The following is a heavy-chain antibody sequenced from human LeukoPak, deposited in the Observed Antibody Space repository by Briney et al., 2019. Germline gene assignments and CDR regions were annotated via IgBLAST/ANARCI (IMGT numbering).Heavy chain of an antibody. CDR3: ARMIRDYGDSNWFDP. CDR1: GFTFSSYA. Sequence: PGGFLRLSCAASGFTFSSYAMSWVRQAPGKGLEWVSAISGSGGTTYCANSVKGRFTFSRDNSKNTLYLQMNSLRAEDTAIYYCARMIRDYGDSNWFDPWGQGTLVTVSS. J-gene: IGHJ5*02. CDR2: ISGSGGTT. V-gene: IGHV3-23*01. D-gene: IGHD4-17*01.